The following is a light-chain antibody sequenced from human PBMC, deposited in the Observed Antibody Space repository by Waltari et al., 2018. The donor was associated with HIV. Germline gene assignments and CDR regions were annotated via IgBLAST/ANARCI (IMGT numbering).Light chain of an antibody. CDR3: YSTDNNIHPV. Sequence: SYELTQPPSVSVSPGQTARITCSGDALPKRFAYWYQQKSGQAPVLVIYEDRKRPSGIPERFSGSSSWTMATLTISGAQVEDEADYYCYSTDNNIHPVFGGGTKLTVL. V-gene: IGLV3-10*01. CDR1: ALPKRF. J-gene: IGLJ2*01. CDR2: EDR.